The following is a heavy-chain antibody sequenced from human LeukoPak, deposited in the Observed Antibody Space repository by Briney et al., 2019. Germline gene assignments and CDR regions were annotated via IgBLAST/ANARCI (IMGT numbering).Heavy chain of an antibody. CDR2: INHSGST. CDR3: GRVNWNDAGLDY. V-gene: IGHV4-34*01. CDR1: GGSFSGYY. D-gene: IGHD1-1*01. J-gene: IGHJ4*02. Sequence: KASETLSLTCAVYGGSFSGYYWSWIRQPPGKGLEWIGEINHSGSTNYNPSLKSRVTISVDTSKNQFSLKLSSVTAADTAVYYCGRVNWNDAGLDYWGQGTLVTVSS.